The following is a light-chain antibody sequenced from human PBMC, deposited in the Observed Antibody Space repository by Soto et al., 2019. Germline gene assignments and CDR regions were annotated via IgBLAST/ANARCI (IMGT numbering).Light chain of an antibody. V-gene: IGKV3-20*01. CDR3: QLYGSSPTWT. CDR2: GAS. J-gene: IGKJ1*01. Sequence: EIVLTQSPGTLSLSPGERATLSCRASQSVSSSYLAWYQQKPGQAPRLLIYGASSRATGIPDRFSGSGSGTDFNLTISRLEPEDFAVYYCQLYGSSPTWTFGQGTKVEIK. CDR1: QSVSSSY.